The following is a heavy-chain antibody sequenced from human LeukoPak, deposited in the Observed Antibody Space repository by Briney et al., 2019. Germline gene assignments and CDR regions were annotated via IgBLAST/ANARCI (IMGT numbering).Heavy chain of an antibody. Sequence: SVKVSCKASGGTFSSYAISWVRQAPGQGLEWMGGIIPIFGTANYAQKFQGRVTITADESTSTAYMELSSLRSEDTAVYYCAREGPYSSEETRGGFDYWGQGTLVTVSS. D-gene: IGHD6-25*01. CDR3: AREGPYSSEETRGGFDY. CDR2: IIPIFGTA. V-gene: IGHV1-69*01. CDR1: GGTFSSYA. J-gene: IGHJ4*02.